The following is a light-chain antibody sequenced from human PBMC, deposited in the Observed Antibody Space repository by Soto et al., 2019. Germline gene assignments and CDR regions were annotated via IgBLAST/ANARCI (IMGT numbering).Light chain of an antibody. J-gene: IGKJ4*01. CDR1: QSVSSK. Sequence: EIVMTQSPATLSVSPGERATLSCRASQSVSSKLAWFQQKPGQAPSLLIYGVSTRATGIPARFSGSGSGTEFSLTISSLQSEDFAVYYCQQYNNWPPVTFGGGTKVDIK. V-gene: IGKV3-15*01. CDR3: QQYNNWPPVT. CDR2: GVS.